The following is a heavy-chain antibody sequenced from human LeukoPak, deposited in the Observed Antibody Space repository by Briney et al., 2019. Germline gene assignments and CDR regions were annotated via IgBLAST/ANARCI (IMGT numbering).Heavy chain of an antibody. D-gene: IGHD3-22*01. J-gene: IGHJ4*02. V-gene: IGHV4-59*01. CDR2: IYYSGST. CDR1: GGSISSYY. Sequence: SETLSLTCTVSGGSISSYYWSWIRQPPGKGLEWIGYIYYSGSTNYNPSLKSRVTISVDTSKNQFSLKLSSVTAADTAVYYCARVGYYYDSSGYYQSAAYFDYWGQGTLVTVSS. CDR3: ARVGYYYDSSGYYQSAAYFDY.